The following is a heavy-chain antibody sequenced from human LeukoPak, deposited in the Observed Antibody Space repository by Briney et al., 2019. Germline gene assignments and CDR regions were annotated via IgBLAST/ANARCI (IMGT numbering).Heavy chain of an antibody. V-gene: IGHV3-21*01. CDR3: ARGHYDVLAASYKWTPDY. CDR1: GFTFNTFN. CDR2: ITSGGDYI. Sequence: GGSLRLSCAAFGFTFNTFNMNWVRQAPGKGLEWVSSITSGGDYIYYADSVKGRFTTSRDNAKNSLSLQLNGLRVEDTAVYYCARGHYDVLAASYKWTPDYWGQGTLVTVSS. D-gene: IGHD3-9*01. J-gene: IGHJ4*02.